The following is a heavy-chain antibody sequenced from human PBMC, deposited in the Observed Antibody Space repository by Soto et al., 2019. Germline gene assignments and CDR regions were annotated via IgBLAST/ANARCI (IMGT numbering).Heavy chain of an antibody. V-gene: IGHV3-30*18. CDR3: AKELADTLTGE. CDR2: ISYDGSKQ. D-gene: IGHD3-9*01. J-gene: IGHJ4*02. Sequence: QVQLVESGGGVVQPGRSLRLSCAASGFIFSNYGMHWVRQAPGKGLEWVALISYDGSKQYYIDAVKGRFTVSRDNSKNTLYLQTNSLRADDTAVYYCAKELADTLTGEWGQGTLVTVSS. CDR1: GFIFSNYG.